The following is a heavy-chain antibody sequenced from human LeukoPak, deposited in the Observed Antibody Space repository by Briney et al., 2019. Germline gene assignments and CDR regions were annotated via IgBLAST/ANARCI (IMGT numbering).Heavy chain of an antibody. D-gene: IGHD3-3*01. CDR3: ARDVGDYDFWSGSISDGYRLDY. Sequence: ASVKVSCKASGGTFSSYATSWVRLAPGQGLEWMGGIIPIFGTANYAQKFQGRVTITADESTSTAYMELSSLRSEDTAVYYCARDVGDYDFWSGSISDGYRLDYWGQGTLVTVSS. J-gene: IGHJ4*02. CDR1: GGTFSSYA. V-gene: IGHV1-69*13. CDR2: IIPIFGTA.